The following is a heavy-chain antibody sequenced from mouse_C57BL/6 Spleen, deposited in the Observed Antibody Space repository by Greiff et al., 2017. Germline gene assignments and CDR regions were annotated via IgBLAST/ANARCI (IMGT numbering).Heavy chain of an antibody. CDR3: ARHGVIYYDYDRDYYAMDY. J-gene: IGHJ4*01. D-gene: IGHD2-4*01. CDR1: GFSLTSYG. CDR2: IWSDGST. Sequence: ESGPGLVAPSQSLSITCTVSGFSLTSYGVHWVRQPPGKGLEWLVVIWSDGSTTYNSALKSRLSISKDNSNSKVFLKMNSLQTDDTAMYYCARHGVIYYDYDRDYYAMDYWGQGTSVTVSS. V-gene: IGHV2-6-1*01.